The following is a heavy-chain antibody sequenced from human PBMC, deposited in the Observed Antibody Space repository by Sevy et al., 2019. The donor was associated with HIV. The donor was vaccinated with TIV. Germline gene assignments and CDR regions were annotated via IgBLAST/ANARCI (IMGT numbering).Heavy chain of an antibody. Sequence: GGSLRLSCAASGFNFASYWMHWVRQSPGKGLVWVSRINSDGTTTKYADSVRGLFTMSRDNAKSTLFLQINSLRPEDTAVYYCARGGILYFGAIDNWGQGTLVTVSS. CDR3: ARGGILYFGAIDN. CDR2: INSDGTTT. J-gene: IGHJ4*02. V-gene: IGHV3-74*01. D-gene: IGHD3-10*01. CDR1: GFNFASYW.